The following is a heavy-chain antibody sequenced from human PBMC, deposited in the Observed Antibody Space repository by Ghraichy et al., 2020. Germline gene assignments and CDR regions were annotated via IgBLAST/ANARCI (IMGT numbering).Heavy chain of an antibody. CDR1: EFTFSSYW. Sequence: GESLNISCAASEFTFSSYWMSWVRQAPGKGLEWLANIKHDGGEKYYVDSVKGRFTISRDNAKNSLYLQMNSLRAEDTAVYYFARDGVATINSWGQGTLVTVSS. D-gene: IGHD5-12*01. CDR3: ARDGVATINS. CDR2: IKHDGGEK. J-gene: IGHJ4*02. V-gene: IGHV3-7*04.